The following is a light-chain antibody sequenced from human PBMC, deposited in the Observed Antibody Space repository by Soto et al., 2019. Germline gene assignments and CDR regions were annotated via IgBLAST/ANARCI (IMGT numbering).Light chain of an antibody. CDR1: QSVSSY. CDR3: QQRSDWLT. CDR2: GAS. J-gene: IGKJ5*01. Sequence: EIVLTQSPATLSLSPGERATLSCRASQSVSSYLAWYQQRPGQAPRLLIYGASNRATGIPARFTGSGSGTDFTLTISSLEPEDFAVYYRQQRSDWLTFGQGTRLEI. V-gene: IGKV3-11*01.